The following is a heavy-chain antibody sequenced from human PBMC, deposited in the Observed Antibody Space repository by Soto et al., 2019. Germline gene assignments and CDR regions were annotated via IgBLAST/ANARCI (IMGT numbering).Heavy chain of an antibody. CDR3: AGQYSSSSVEF. CDR1: GSTFSDYY. J-gene: IGHJ4*02. Sequence: VGSLRLSCAASGSTFSDYYMNWIRQAPGKGLEWVSYISSGAITIYYADSVKGRFTISRDNAKNSLYLQMNSLRAEDTAVYYCAGQYSSSSVEFWGQGTLVTVSS. CDR2: ISSGAITI. V-gene: IGHV3-11*01. D-gene: IGHD6-6*01.